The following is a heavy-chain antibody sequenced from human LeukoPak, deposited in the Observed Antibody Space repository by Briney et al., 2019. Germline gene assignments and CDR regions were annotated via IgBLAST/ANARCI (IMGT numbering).Heavy chain of an antibody. V-gene: IGHV1-18*01. D-gene: IGHD3-10*01. CDR1: GYSFPSYG. CDR2: ISPYNDNT. CDR3: ARHFYGSGTYYHFDY. Sequence: ASVTVSGKASGYSFPSYGISWVRQAPGQGPEWMGWISPYNDNTNYAQKLQGRATLTTDTSTSTAYMELRSLRSDDTAVYYCARHFYGSGTYYHFDYWGQGTLVTVSS. J-gene: IGHJ4*02.